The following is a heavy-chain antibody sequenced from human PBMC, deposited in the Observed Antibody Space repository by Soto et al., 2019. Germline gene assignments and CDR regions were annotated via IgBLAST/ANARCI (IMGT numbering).Heavy chain of an antibody. V-gene: IGHV4-39*02. D-gene: IGHD3-16*01. CDR1: GGSISSSSYY. Sequence: SETLSLTCTVSGGSISSSSYYWGWIRQPPGKGLEWIGSIYYSGSTYYNPSLKSRVTISVDTSKNQFSLKLSSVTAADTAVYYCAGEGDYFDYWGQGTLVTVSS. CDR2: IYYSGST. CDR3: AGEGDYFDY. J-gene: IGHJ4*02.